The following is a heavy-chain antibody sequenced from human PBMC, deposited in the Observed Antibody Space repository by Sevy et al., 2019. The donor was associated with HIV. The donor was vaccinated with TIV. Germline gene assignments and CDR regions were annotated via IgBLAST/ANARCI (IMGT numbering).Heavy chain of an antibody. J-gene: IGHJ5*02. CDR2: MYHSGST. CDR1: GDSITRYF. D-gene: IGHD3-3*01. Sequence: TLSLTCTVSGDSITRYFWSWIRQPPGKGLEWIGYMYHSGSTNYNPSLKRRVSLSIDTSKNEFSLTLSSVTAADTAVYYCARDYRRDFWSGYSNYFDPWGPGILVTVSS. CDR3: ARDYRRDFWSGYSNYFDP. V-gene: IGHV4-59*01.